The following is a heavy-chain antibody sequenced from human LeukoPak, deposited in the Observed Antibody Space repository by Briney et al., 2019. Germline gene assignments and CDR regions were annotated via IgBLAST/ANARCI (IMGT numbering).Heavy chain of an antibody. CDR3: ARVGYDFSHAVYDILTGYLDY. J-gene: IGHJ4*02. CDR1: GGSISSYY. D-gene: IGHD3-9*01. Sequence: PSETLSLTCTVSGGSISSYYWSWIRQPPGKGLEWIGYIYYSGSTNYNPSLKSRVTISVDTSKNQFSLKLSSVTAADTAVYYCARVGYDFSHAVYDILTGYLDYWGQGTLVTVSS. V-gene: IGHV4-59*01. CDR2: IYYSGST.